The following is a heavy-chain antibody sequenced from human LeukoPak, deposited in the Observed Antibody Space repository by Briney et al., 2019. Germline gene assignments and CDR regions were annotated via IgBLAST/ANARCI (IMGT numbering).Heavy chain of an antibody. CDR3: VRTYDSTSVY. Sequence: GGSLRLSCAASEFTFSGYWMHWVRQTPGKGLVWVSRINGDGSSTTYADYADSVKGRFTISRDNAKNTLYLQMNSLRAEDTAVYYCVRTYDSTSVYWGQGTLVTVSS. CDR1: EFTFSGYW. CDR2: INGDGSST. J-gene: IGHJ4*02. V-gene: IGHV3-74*01. D-gene: IGHD3-22*01.